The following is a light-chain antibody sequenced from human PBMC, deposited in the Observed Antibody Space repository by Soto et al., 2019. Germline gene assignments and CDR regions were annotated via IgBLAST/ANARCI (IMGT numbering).Light chain of an antibody. J-gene: IGKJ1*01. Sequence: IVLTQSPGTLSLSPGERGTLSCRASQSTSSSSLAWYQQKPGQAPRLLIYDTSSRATGIPDRFSGSGSGTDFTLTISRLEPEDFAVYYCQQRSNWPGTFGQGTKVEIK. CDR3: QQRSNWPGT. CDR1: QSTSSSS. CDR2: DTS. V-gene: IGKV3D-20*02.